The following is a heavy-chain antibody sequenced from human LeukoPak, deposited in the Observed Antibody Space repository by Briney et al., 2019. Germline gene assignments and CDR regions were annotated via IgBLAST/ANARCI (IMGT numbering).Heavy chain of an antibody. Sequence: SETLSLTCGISGDSIRRNYWSWIRQPQGKGLEWIGYIHYSGNTNYNPSLKSRVSISVDTSKNQFSLKLTSVTAADTAVYYCAAYRSGTHYNSYYFDDWGQGTLVIVSS. D-gene: IGHD3-10*01. J-gene: IGHJ4*02. V-gene: IGHV4-59*08. CDR3: AAYRSGTHYNSYYFDD. CDR2: IHYSGNT. CDR1: GDSIRRNY.